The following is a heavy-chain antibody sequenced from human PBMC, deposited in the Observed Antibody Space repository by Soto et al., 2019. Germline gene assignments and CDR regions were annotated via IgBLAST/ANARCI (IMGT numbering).Heavy chain of an antibody. CDR3: ARDPSTGIAAADPGNYFDY. J-gene: IGHJ4*02. D-gene: IGHD6-13*01. CDR2: TYYRSKWYN. V-gene: IGHV6-1*01. CDR1: GDSVSSNSAA. Sequence: KQSQTLSLTCAISGDSVSSNSAAWNWIRQSPSRGLEWLGRTYYRSKWYNDYAVSVKSRITINPDTSKNQFSLQLNSVTPEDTAVYYCARDPSTGIAAADPGNYFDYWGQGTLVTVSS.